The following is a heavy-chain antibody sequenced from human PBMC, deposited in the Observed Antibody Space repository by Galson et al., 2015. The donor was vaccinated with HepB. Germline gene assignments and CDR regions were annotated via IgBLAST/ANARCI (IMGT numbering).Heavy chain of an antibody. CDR3: ARQDCSSTSCYVGWFDP. V-gene: IGHV3-30-3*01. D-gene: IGHD2-2*01. CDR1: GFTFSSYA. CDR2: ISYDGSNK. J-gene: IGHJ5*02. Sequence: SLRLSCAASGFTFSSYAMHWVRQAPGKGLEWVAVISYDGSNKYYADSVKGRFTISRDNSKNTLYLQMNSLRAEDTAVYYCARQDCSSTSCYVGWFDPWGQGTLVTVSS.